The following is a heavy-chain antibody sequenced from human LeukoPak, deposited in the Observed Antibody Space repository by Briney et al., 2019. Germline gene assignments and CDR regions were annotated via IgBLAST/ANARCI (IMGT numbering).Heavy chain of an antibody. CDR1: GFTFDDYV. CDR2: INRDGSEK. Sequence: GGSLRLSCAASGFTFDDYVMHWVRQAPGKGLEWVANINRDGSEKYYVDSVKGRFTISRDNSKNSLCLQMSSLRAEDTAIYYCTRPLDSAVVKDYWGQGTLVTVSS. CDR3: TRPLDSAVVKDY. J-gene: IGHJ4*02. V-gene: IGHV3-7*01. D-gene: IGHD5-18*01.